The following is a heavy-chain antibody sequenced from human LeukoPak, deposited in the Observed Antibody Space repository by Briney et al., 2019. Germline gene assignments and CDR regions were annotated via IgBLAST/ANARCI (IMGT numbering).Heavy chain of an antibody. Sequence: SETLSLTCTVSGGSISSGGYYWSWIRQHPGKGLEWIGYIYYSGSTYYNPSLKSRVTMSVDTSKNQFSLKLSSVTAADTAVYYCARDGARAIWSGYYWDNWFDPWGQGTLVTVSS. CDR1: GGSISSGGYY. V-gene: IGHV4-31*03. D-gene: IGHD3-3*01. J-gene: IGHJ5*02. CDR3: ARDGARAIWSGYYWDNWFDP. CDR2: IYYSGST.